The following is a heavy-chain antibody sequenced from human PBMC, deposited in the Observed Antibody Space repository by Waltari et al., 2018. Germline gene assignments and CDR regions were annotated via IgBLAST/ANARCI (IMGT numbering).Heavy chain of an antibody. Sequence: QLQLQESGPGLVKSSETLSLTCTVSGGSISSSGYYWGWIRQSPGMGLEWIGTIDYSGNTYYNPSLKRRLTISVDTSKRQFSLKLNSVTAADTAVYYCVRDFGDHRTDYWGQGTLVTVSS. D-gene: IGHD4-17*01. CDR2: IDYSGNT. CDR3: VRDFGDHRTDY. CDR1: GGSISSSGYY. J-gene: IGHJ4*02. V-gene: IGHV4-39*02.